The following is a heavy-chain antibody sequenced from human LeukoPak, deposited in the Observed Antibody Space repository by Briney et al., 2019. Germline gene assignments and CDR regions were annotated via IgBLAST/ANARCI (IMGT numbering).Heavy chain of an antibody. J-gene: IGHJ4*02. CDR2: ISSSADNT. V-gene: IGHV3-23*01. CDR1: GFTFSNYA. CDR3: ATGRIDF. Sequence: GRSLRLSCAASGFTFSNYAMSWVRQAPGKGLEWVSSISSSADNTYHADSVKGRFTISRDNAKNSLYLQMNSLRDEDTAVYYCATGRIDFWGQGTRVTVSS.